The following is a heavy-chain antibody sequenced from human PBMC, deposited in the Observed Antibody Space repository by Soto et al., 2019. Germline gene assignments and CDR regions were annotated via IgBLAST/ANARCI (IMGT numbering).Heavy chain of an antibody. CDR3: VRETAYYFDT. V-gene: IGHV3-11*05. Sequence: QVQLVESGGGLVKPGGSLRLSCAASGFTFSGYYMTWIRQATGKGLECISYISSSGDRTKYADSVKGRFTISRDNAKKSLYLQMNSLRAEDTAVYYCVRETAYYFDTWGQVSLVTVSS. J-gene: IGHJ4*02. CDR1: GFTFSGYY. CDR2: ISSSGDRT. D-gene: IGHD1-1*01.